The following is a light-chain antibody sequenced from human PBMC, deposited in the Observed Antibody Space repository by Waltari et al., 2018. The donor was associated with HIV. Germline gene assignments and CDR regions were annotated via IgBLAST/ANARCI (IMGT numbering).Light chain of an antibody. CDR2: EIS. Sequence: QSALTQPASVSGSPGQSITISCTATRSDVGGYNLVSRYQQHPGKAPKLIIYEISKRPSGVSNRFSGSKSGNTSSLTISGLQAEDEADYYCCAYAGSTTYVIFGGGTKLTVL. V-gene: IGLV2-23*02. CDR1: RSDVGGYNL. J-gene: IGLJ2*01. CDR3: CAYAGSTTYVI.